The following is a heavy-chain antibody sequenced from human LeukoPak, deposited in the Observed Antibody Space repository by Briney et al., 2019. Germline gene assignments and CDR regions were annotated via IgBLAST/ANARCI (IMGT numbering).Heavy chain of an antibody. CDR2: INPQSGAT. J-gene: IGHJ4*02. Sequence: ASVKVSCKASGYSFTGFYIHWVRQAPGQGLEWMAWINPQSGATNYAQKFKGRITTTRDMSITTAYMEVTTLRSDDTAVYYRARGGDDSGLYFAYWGQGTLVTVSS. CDR1: GYSFTGFY. CDR3: ARGGDDSGLYFAY. V-gene: IGHV1-2*02. D-gene: IGHD3-22*01.